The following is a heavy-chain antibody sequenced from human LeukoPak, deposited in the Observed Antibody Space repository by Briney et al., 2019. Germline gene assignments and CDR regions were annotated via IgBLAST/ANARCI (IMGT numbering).Heavy chain of an antibody. CDR2: ISSSSYI. D-gene: IGHD5-18*01. CDR3: ARASYSYGYDP. CDR1: GFTFSSYS. Sequence: GGSLRLSCAASGFTFSSYSMNWVRQAPGKGLEWVSSISSSSYIYYADSVKGRFTISRDNAKNSLYLQMNSLRAEDTAVYYCARASYSYGYDPWGQGTLVTVSS. V-gene: IGHV3-21*01. J-gene: IGHJ5*02.